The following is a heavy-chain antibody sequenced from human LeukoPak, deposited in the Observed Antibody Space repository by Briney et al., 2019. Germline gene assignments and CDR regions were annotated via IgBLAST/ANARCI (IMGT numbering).Heavy chain of an antibody. Sequence: ASVKVSCKASGYTFTSYGISWVRQAPGQGLEWVGWISAYNGNTNYAQKLQGRVTMTTDTSTSTAYMELRSLRSDDTAVYYCARDCGRDCSSRGDFDIWGQGTMVTVSS. CDR3: ARDCGRDCSSRGDFDI. J-gene: IGHJ3*02. CDR1: GYTFTSYG. D-gene: IGHD2-2*01. CDR2: ISAYNGNT. V-gene: IGHV1-18*01.